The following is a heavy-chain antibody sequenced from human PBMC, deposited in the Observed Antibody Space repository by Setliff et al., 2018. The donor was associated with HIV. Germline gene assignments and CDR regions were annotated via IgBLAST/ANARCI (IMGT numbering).Heavy chain of an antibody. CDR1: SGSVSRSDYY. CDR2: IYWSGLT. CDR3: ARGPFPAAGFSGLRGGRTYYYYGMGV. V-gene: IGHV4-39*01. D-gene: IGHD6-13*01. Sequence: PSETLSLTCTVSSGSVSRSDYYWGWIRQTPGKGLEWIGSIYWSGLTFYNPSLKSRVTISVDTSKNQFSLRLNSVTAADTAVYYCARGPFPAAGFSGLRGGRTYYYYGMGVWGQGTTVTVSS. J-gene: IGHJ6*02.